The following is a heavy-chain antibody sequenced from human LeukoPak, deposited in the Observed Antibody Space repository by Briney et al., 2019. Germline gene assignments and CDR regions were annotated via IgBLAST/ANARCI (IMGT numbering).Heavy chain of an antibody. Sequence: SETLSLTCTVSGYSISSGYDWGWMRQAPGKGLEWLGSISQSGNTYNNPSLKSRVTLSVDTSKNQVSLTLTSVTAADTAVYFCARAPLSGTYYTDAFDIWGQGTMVTVSS. CDR2: ISQSGNT. CDR1: GYSISSGYD. CDR3: ARAPLSGTYYTDAFDI. V-gene: IGHV4-38-2*02. D-gene: IGHD1-26*01. J-gene: IGHJ3*02.